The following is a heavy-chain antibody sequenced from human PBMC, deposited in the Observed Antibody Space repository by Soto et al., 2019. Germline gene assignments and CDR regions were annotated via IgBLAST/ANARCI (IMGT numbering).Heavy chain of an antibody. D-gene: IGHD3-10*01. CDR1: GFSLSSSGVG. V-gene: IGHV2-5*02. CDR2: IYWDDDK. Sequence: QITLKESGPTLVKPTQTLTLTCTFSGFSLSSSGVGVGWIRQPPGKALEWLALIYWDDDKRYSPSLKTRLTITKDTSKKQVVLTMTNVDPVDTATYYCAHRRGNGYGSVKLNWFAPWGQGTLVTVSS. CDR3: AHRRGNGYGSVKLNWFAP. J-gene: IGHJ5*02.